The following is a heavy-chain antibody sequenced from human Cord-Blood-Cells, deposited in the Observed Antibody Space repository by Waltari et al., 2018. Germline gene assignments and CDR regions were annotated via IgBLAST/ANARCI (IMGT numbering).Heavy chain of an antibody. J-gene: IGHJ4*02. V-gene: IGHV4-34*01. CDR3: ARDPSSSWYFDY. Sequence: QVQLQQWGAGLLKPSETLSLPCAVYGGSFSGYYWSWIRQPPGKGLEWIGEINHSGSTNYNPSLKSRVTISVDTSKNQFSLKLSSVTAADTAVYYCARDPSSSWYFDYWGQGTLVTVSS. D-gene: IGHD6-13*01. CDR2: INHSGST. CDR1: GGSFSGYY.